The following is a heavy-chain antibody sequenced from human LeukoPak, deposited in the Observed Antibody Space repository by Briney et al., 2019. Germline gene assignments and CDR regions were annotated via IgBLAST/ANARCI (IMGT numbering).Heavy chain of an antibody. CDR3: AREDYYGSGSHPFDY. Sequence: SVKVSCKASGGTFSSYAISWVRQAPGQGLEWMGRIIPSFGTANYAQKFQGRVTITTGESTSTAYMELSSLRPEDTAVYYCAREDYYGSGSHPFDYWGQGTLVTVSS. CDR2: IIPSFGTA. D-gene: IGHD3-10*01. V-gene: IGHV1-69*05. J-gene: IGHJ4*02. CDR1: GGTFSSYA.